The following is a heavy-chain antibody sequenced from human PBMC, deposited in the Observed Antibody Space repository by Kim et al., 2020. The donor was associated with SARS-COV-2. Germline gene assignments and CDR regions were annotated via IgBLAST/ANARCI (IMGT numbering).Heavy chain of an antibody. V-gene: IGHV3-30*18. J-gene: IGHJ6*02. CDR2: ISYDGSNK. D-gene: IGHD6-13*01. Sequence: GGSLRLSCAASGFTFSSYGMHWVRQAPGKGLEWVAVISYDGSNKYYADSVKGRFTISRDNSKNTLYLQMNSLRAEDTAVYYCAKDLEVAAAGIMRWVYYGMDVWGQVTTVTVSS. CDR3: AKDLEVAAAGIMRWVYYGMDV. CDR1: GFTFSSYG.